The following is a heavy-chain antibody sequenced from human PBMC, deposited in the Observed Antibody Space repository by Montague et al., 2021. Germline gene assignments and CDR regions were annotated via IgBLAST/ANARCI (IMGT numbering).Heavy chain of an antibody. CDR3: AKEEEYCSGDSCYIDY. V-gene: IGHV3-23*01. Sequence: YRRLSCAASGFPFSSYAMSWVRQAPGKGLEWVSAISGSGGSTYYVDSVKGRFTISRDNSKNTLYLQMNSLRAEDTAVYSCAKEEEYCSGDSCYIDYWGQGTLVTVSS. D-gene: IGHD2-15*01. J-gene: IGHJ4*02. CDR2: ISGSGGST. CDR1: GFPFSSYA.